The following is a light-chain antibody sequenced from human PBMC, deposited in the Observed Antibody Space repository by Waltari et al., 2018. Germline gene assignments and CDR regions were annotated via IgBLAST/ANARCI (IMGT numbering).Light chain of an antibody. J-gene: IGLJ2*01. Sequence: SYELTHPPSVSVSPGQTASITCSGDKLGEKYSCWYQQRPGQSPLLVIYQDNKRPSGIPERFSGSNSGNTATLTISGTQAVDEADYYCQAWDSSTVVFGGGTKLTVL. CDR1: KLGEKY. V-gene: IGLV3-1*01. CDR2: QDN. CDR3: QAWDSSTVV.